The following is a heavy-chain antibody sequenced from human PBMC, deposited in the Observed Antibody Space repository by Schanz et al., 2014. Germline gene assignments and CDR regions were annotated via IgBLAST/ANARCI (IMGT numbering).Heavy chain of an antibody. Sequence: QVQLVQSGAEVKKPGASVKVSCKASGYTFTSYGISWVRQAPGQGLEWMGWISAYNGNTKYPQKLQGRVTMTTDTSTSTAYMELRSLRSDDTAVYYCARDAADFYEIVTEEDYWGQGTLVTVSS. D-gene: IGHD3-9*01. J-gene: IGHJ4*02. CDR2: ISAYNGNT. CDR3: ARDAADFYEIVTEEDY. CDR1: GYTFTSYG. V-gene: IGHV1-18*01.